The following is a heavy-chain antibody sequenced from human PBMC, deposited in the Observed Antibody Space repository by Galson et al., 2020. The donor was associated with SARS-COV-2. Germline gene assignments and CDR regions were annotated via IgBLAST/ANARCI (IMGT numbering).Heavy chain of an antibody. CDR3: EKLKWELRVYHIGTDV. CDR1: GFTFDRYA. V-gene: IGHV3-23*01. J-gene: IGHJ6*02. CDR2: ISGSTSST. Sequence: GESLKISCAASGFTFDRYAMSWVRQAPGKGLEWVSGISGSTSSTYYEASVNGRFTTSRDNSKTTLYLQMNSLRAEDTGVYYCEKLKWELRVYHIGTDVWGHGTTVTVSS. D-gene: IGHD1-26*01.